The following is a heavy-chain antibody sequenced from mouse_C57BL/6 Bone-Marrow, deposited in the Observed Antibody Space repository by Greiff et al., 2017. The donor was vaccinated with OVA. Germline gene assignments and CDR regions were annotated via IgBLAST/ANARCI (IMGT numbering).Heavy chain of an antibody. V-gene: IGHV14-4*01. CDR1: GFNIKDDY. Sequence: VQLKQSGAELVRPGASVKLSCTASGFNIKDDYMHWVKQRPEQGLEWIGWIDPENGDTEYASKFQGKATITADTSSNTAYLQLSSLTSEDTAVYYCTTGITTVVAQYYCAIDYWGQGTSVTVSS. D-gene: IGHD1-1*01. CDR2: IDPENGDT. CDR3: TTGITTVVAQYYCAIDY. J-gene: IGHJ4*01.